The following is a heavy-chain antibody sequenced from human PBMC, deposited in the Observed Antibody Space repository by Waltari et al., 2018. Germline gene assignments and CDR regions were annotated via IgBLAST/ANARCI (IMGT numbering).Heavy chain of an antibody. J-gene: IGHJ5*02. D-gene: IGHD3-10*01. Sequence: QVQLQQSGPGLVKPSQTLSLTCAISGDSVSSNEATWDWVRQSPSRGLEWLGRTYYRSKWFYDYPLSVRSRISINPDTSKNQFSLQLNSVTPEDTAVYYCARDLTEGKGNWFDPWGQGTLVTVSS. CDR1: GDSVSSNEAT. CDR3: ARDLTEGKGNWFDP. CDR2: TYYRSKWFY. V-gene: IGHV6-1*01.